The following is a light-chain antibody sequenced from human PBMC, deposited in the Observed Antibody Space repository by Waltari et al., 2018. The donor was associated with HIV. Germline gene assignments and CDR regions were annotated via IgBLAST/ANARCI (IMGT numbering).Light chain of an antibody. J-gene: IGKJ3*01. CDR3: QQRSNWPPFT. CDR1: QSVSSY. CDR2: YAS. Sequence: IVLTQSPATLSLSPGERATLSCRASQSVSSYLAWYQQKPGQAPRLLIYYASNRATGIPARFSGSGSGTDFTLTISSLEPEDFAVYYCQQRSNWPPFTFGPGTKVDIK. V-gene: IGKV3-11*01.